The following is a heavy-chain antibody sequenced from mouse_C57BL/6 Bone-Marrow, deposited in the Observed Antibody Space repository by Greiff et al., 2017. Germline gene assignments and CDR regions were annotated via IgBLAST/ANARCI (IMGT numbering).Heavy chain of an antibody. V-gene: IGHV5-6*01. J-gene: IGHJ4*01. CDR3: ARHGYYDAMDY. CDR2: ISSGGSYT. CDR1: GFTFSSYG. D-gene: IGHD2-2*01. Sequence: EVQLVESGGDLVKPGGSLKLSCAASGFTFSSYGMSWVRQTPDKRLEWVATISSGGSYTYYPDSVKGRFTISRDNATNTLYLQMSSLKSEDTAMYYCARHGYYDAMDYWGQGTSVTVSS.